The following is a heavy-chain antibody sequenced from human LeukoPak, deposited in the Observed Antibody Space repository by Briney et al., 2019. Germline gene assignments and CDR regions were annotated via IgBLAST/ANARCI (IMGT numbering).Heavy chain of an antibody. V-gene: IGHV4-4*07. J-gene: IGHJ3*02. CDR3: ARDHEDIVATIWGEGLNI. CDR1: GGSISSYY. CDR2: IYTSGST. D-gene: IGHD5-12*01. Sequence: SETLSLTCTVSGGSISSYYWSWIRQPAGKGLEWIGHIYTSGSTKYNPSLKGRVAMSVDTSKNQFSLNLSSVTAADTAVYYCARDHEDIVATIWGEGLNIWGQGTVVTVSS.